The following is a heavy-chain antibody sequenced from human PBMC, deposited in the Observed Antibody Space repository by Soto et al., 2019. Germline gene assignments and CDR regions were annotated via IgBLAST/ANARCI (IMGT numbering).Heavy chain of an antibody. CDR1: GFTFSNLA. V-gene: IGHV3-23*01. D-gene: IGHD6-25*01. CDR2: IDAGGGST. CDR3: AILNAASGSY. J-gene: IGHJ4*02. Sequence: EVQLLESGGGLVQPGGSLRLSCTASGFTFSNLAITWVRQAPGKGLEWVSTIDAGGGSTHYADSVKGRFTISRDNSKNILDLQMNSLRAEDTAVYYCAILNAASGSYWGQGSLITVSS.